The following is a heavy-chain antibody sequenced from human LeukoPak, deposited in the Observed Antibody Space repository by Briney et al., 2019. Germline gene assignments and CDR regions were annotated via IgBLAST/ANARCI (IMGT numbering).Heavy chain of an antibody. D-gene: IGHD3-10*01. CDR2: INHSGST. V-gene: IGHV4-34*01. J-gene: IGHJ4*02. CDR3: ATYYYGSGSRSDY. Sequence: SESLSLTCAVYGGSFSGYYWSWIRQPPGKGLEWIGEINHSGSTNYNPSLKSRVTISVDTSKNQFSLKLSSVTAADTAVYYCATYYYGSGSRSDYWGQGTLVTVSS. CDR1: GGSFSGYY.